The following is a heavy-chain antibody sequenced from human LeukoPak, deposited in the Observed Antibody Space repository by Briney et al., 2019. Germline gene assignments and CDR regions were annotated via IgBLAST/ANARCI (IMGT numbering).Heavy chain of an antibody. J-gene: IGHJ4*02. CDR1: GGTFSSYA. Sequence: GSSVKVSCKASGGTFSSYAISWVRQAPGQGLEWMGGIVPIFGTANYAQKFQGRVTITTDESTSTAYMELSSLRSEDTAVYYCALTYYDFWSGQDYWGQGTLVTVSS. CDR2: IVPIFGTA. D-gene: IGHD3-3*01. CDR3: ALTYYDFWSGQDY. V-gene: IGHV1-69*05.